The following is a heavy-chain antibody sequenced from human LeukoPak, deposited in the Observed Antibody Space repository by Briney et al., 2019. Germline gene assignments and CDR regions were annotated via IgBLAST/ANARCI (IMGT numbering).Heavy chain of an antibody. Sequence: GASVKVSCKASGYTFTGYYMHWVRQAPGQGLEWMGWINPNSGGTNYAQKFQGRVTMTRDTSISTAYMELSRLRSDDTAVYYCARGESSYGDYVMPFDYWGQGTLVTVSS. V-gene: IGHV1-2*02. CDR1: GYTFTGYY. J-gene: IGHJ4*02. CDR3: ARGESSYGDYVMPFDY. D-gene: IGHD4-17*01. CDR2: INPNSGGT.